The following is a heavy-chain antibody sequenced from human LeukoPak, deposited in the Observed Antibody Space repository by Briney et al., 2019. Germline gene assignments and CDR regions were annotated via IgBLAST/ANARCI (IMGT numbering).Heavy chain of an antibody. Sequence: PGGSLRLSCAVSGFTFSSYGMSWIRQPPGKGLEWIGEINHSGSTNYNPSLKSRVTISVDTSKNQFSLKLSSVTAADTAVYYCASGLEAAAGILGPYYYYYYMDVWGKGTTVTVSS. D-gene: IGHD6-13*01. V-gene: IGHV4-34*08. CDR2: INHSGST. CDR3: ASGLEAAAGILGPYYYYYYMDV. J-gene: IGHJ6*03. CDR1: GFTFSSYG.